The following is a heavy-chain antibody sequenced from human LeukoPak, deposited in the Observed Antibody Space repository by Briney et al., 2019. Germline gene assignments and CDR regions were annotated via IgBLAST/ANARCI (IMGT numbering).Heavy chain of an antibody. D-gene: IGHD2-2*02. Sequence: GGSLRLSCAASGFTFSSYWMSWVRQAPGKGLEWVANIKQDGSEKYYVDSVKGRFTISRDNAKNSLYLQMNSLRAEDTAVYYCARARPKYCSSTSCYRGGHFDYWGQGTLVTVSS. CDR1: GFTFSSYW. CDR3: ARARPKYCSSTSCYRGGHFDY. V-gene: IGHV3-7*01. J-gene: IGHJ4*02. CDR2: IKQDGSEK.